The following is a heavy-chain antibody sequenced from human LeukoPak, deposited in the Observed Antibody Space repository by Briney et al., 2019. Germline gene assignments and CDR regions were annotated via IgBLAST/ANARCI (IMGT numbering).Heavy chain of an antibody. D-gene: IGHD4-11*01. J-gene: IGHJ4*02. CDR3: ARWGNDYSQFDS. CDR1: GFTFNNYA. CDR2: VSGSGDNT. V-gene: IGHV3-23*01. Sequence: PGGSLRLSCAASGFTFNNYAMTWVRQAPGKGLEWVSVVSGSGDNTNYADSVKGRFTISRDNSKNTLFLQMNSLRTEDTAVYFYARWGNDYSQFDSWGQGTLVTVS.